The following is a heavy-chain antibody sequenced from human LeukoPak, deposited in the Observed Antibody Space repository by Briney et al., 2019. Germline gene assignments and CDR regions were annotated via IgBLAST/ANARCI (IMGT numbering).Heavy chain of an antibody. CDR1: GYTLTELS. J-gene: IGHJ3*02. Sequence: ASVKVSCKVSGYTLTELSMHWVRQAPGKGLEWMGGFDPEDGETIYAQKFQGRVTMTEDTSTDTAYMELSSLRSEDTAVYYCATSQDYCSSTSCQKAFDIWGQGTMVTVSS. CDR3: ATSQDYCSSTSCQKAFDI. V-gene: IGHV1-24*01. D-gene: IGHD2-2*01. CDR2: FDPEDGET.